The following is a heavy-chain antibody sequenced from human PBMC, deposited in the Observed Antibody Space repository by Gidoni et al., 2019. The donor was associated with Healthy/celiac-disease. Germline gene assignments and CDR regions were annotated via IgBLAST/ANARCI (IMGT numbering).Heavy chain of an antibody. CDR3: AREDMVYATGDFDL. Sequence: QVQLQESGPGLVKPSETLSLTCTVSGGSISSYYWSWIRQPAGKGLEWIGRIYTSGSTNYNPSLKSRVTMSVDTSKNQFSLKLSSVTAADTAVYYCAREDMVYATGDFDLWGRGTLVTVSS. CDR1: GGSISSYY. J-gene: IGHJ2*01. CDR2: IYTSGST. D-gene: IGHD2-8*01. V-gene: IGHV4-4*07.